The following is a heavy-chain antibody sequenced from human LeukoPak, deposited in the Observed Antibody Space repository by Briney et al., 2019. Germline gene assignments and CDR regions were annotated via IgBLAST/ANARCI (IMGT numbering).Heavy chain of an antibody. CDR1: GGSISSYY. J-gene: IGHJ6*04. V-gene: IGHV4-59*01. Sequence: PSETLSLTCTVSGGSISSYYWSWIRQPPGKGLEWIGYTHLTGSTNYNPSLKSRVTISLDMPRNRFSLKLSSVTAADTAVYYCARAVAAQLQKMDVWGKGTTVTVSS. D-gene: IGHD6-25*01. CDR2: THLTGST. CDR3: ARAVAAQLQKMDV.